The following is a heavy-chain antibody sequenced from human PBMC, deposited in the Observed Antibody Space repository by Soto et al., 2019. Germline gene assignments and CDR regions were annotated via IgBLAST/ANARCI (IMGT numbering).Heavy chain of an antibody. CDR1: GGTFSSYA. D-gene: IGHD6-19*01. Sequence: GASVKVSCKASGGTFSSYAISWVRQAPGQGLEWMGGIIPIFGTANYAQKFQGRVTITADESTSTAYMELSSLRSEDTAVYYCARELIAVAGDDAFDIWCQGTMVTVSS. V-gene: IGHV1-69*13. CDR2: IIPIFGTA. CDR3: ARELIAVAGDDAFDI. J-gene: IGHJ3*02.